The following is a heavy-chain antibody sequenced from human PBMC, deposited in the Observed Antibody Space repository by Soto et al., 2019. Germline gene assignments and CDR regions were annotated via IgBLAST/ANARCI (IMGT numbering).Heavy chain of an antibody. CDR1: GFTFSSYW. J-gene: IGHJ4*02. Sequence: EVQLVESGGGLVQPGGSLRLSCAASGFTFSSYWMNWVRQAPGKGLEWVASIKQDGGLKFYVDSVKGRFTISRDSAKNSVYLQMNSLRAEDTAMYYCARVVGGCGADRAPHWGQGTLVTVSS. CDR2: IKQDGGLK. V-gene: IGHV3-7*03. D-gene: IGHD2-21*02. CDR3: ARVVGGCGADRAPH.